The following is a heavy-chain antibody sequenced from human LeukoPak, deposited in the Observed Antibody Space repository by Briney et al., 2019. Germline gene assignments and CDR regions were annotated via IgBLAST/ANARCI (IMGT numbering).Heavy chain of an antibody. CDR2: IYYSGST. Sequence: ASQTLSLTCTVSGGSISSGGYYWSWIRQHPGKGLEWIGYIYYSGSTYYNPPLKSRVTISVDTSKNQFSLKLSSVTAADTAVYYCARGYYDILTGYSTFDYWGQGTLVTVSS. D-gene: IGHD3-9*01. CDR3: ARGYYDILTGYSTFDY. CDR1: GGSISSGGYY. J-gene: IGHJ4*02. V-gene: IGHV4-31*03.